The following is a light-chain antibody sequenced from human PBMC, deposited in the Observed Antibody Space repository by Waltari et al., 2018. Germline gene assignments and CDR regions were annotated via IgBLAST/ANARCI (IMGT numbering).Light chain of an antibody. J-gene: IGKJ2*01. V-gene: IGKV1-5*03. CDR2: KAF. CDR1: QSILTW. CDR3: QQYHDYSA. Sequence: DTQMTQSPSTLSASVGDRVTITCRASQSILTWLAWYQQKPGKAPRLLIYKAFNLESGVPGRFSGSASGTEFNLTISSLHPDDSATYYCQQYHDYSAFGQGTKLEIK.